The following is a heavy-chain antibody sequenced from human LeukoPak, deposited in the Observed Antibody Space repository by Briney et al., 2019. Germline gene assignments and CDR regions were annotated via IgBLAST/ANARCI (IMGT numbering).Heavy chain of an antibody. V-gene: IGHV4-34*01. J-gene: IGHJ6*03. Sequence: SETLSLTCAVYGGSFSGYYWSWIRQPPGKGLEWIGEINHSGSTNYNPSLKSRVTISVDTSKNQFSLKLSSVTAADTAVYYCAREAIFGLGGFYYYYMDVWGKGTTVTVSS. CDR1: GGSFSGYY. CDR2: INHSGST. D-gene: IGHD3-16*01. CDR3: AREAIFGLGGFYYYYMDV.